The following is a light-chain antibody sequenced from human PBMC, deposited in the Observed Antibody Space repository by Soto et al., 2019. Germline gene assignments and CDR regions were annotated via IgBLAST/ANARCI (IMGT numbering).Light chain of an antibody. CDR1: QSISSW. J-gene: IGKJ1*01. V-gene: IGKV1-5*01. Sequence: DIQMTQSPPTLSASVGDRVTITCRASQSISSWLAWFQQKPGKAPKLLIYDASNLQSGVPSRFSGSGSGTEFTLTISSLQPDDFATYYCKQYNSYSVTFGQVTKV. CDR3: KQYNSYSVT. CDR2: DAS.